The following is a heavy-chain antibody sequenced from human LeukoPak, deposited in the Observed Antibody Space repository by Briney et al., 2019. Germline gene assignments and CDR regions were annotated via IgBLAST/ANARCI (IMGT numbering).Heavy chain of an antibody. V-gene: IGHV3-64D*09. D-gene: IGHD1-26*01. CDR1: GFTFSRYA. CDR2: INDNGGRT. Sequence: GGSLRFSCSASGFTFSRYAMHWVRQAPGKGLEYVSGINDNGGRTHYGDSVKGRFSISRDNSKNTLHLQMSTLRAEDTALYYCMKDVGGSYAFDYWGQGILVTVAS. CDR3: MKDVGGSYAFDY. J-gene: IGHJ4*02.